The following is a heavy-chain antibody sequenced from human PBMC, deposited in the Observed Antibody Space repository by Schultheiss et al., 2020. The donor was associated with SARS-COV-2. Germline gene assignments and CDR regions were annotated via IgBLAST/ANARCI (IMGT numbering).Heavy chain of an antibody. CDR2: INHSGST. CDR3: ARGLGVYYFDY. J-gene: IGHJ4*02. Sequence: SQTLSLTCTVSGGSISSSSYYWSWIRQPPGKGLEWIGEINHSGSTNYNPSLKSRVTISVDTSKNQFSLKLSSVTAADTAVYYCARGLGVYYFDYWGQGTLVTVSS. V-gene: IGHV4-39*07. D-gene: IGHD2-8*02. CDR1: GGSISSSSYY.